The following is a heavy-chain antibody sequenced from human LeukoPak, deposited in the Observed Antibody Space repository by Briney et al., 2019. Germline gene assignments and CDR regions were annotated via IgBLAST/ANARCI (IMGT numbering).Heavy chain of an antibody. Sequence: PSETLSLTCAVYGGSLIGYYWSWIREPPGRGLEWLGEINHRGTTKHNPFLMSRVAISLDTSNNQFSLRMNSVTAADTAVYYCARLSASMLGVVRNWFDPWGQGTLVTVSS. CDR3: ARLSASMLGVVRNWFDP. D-gene: IGHD3-3*01. V-gene: IGHV4-34*01. CDR1: GGSLIGYY. J-gene: IGHJ5*02. CDR2: INHRGTT.